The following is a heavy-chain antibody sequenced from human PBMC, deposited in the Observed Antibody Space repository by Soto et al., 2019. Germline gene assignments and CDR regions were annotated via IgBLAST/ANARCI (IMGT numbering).Heavy chain of an antibody. V-gene: IGHV4-31*03. CDR3: ARDQRPIRNYYYCMDV. Sequence: SETLSLTCTVSGGSISSGGYYWSWIRQHPGKGLEWIGYIYYSGSTYYNPSLKIRVTISVDTSKNQFSLKLSSVTAADTAVFYCARDQRPIRNYYYCMDVWGQVTTVTFSS. J-gene: IGHJ6*02. CDR1: GGSISSGGYY. CDR2: IYYSGST.